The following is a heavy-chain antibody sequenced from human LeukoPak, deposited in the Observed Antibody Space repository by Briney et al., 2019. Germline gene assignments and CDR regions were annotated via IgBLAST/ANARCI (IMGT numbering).Heavy chain of an antibody. CDR2: INPDSGAT. Sequence: ASVKVSCKASGYTFTGYYMHWVRQAPGQGLEWMGWINPDSGATDYPQNFQGRVTMTRDTSISTAYMELSRLRSDDMALYYCARDRTYAYGRIYYFDYWGQGTLVTVSS. CDR3: ARDRTYAYGRIYYFDY. CDR1: GYTFTGYY. J-gene: IGHJ4*02. D-gene: IGHD3-10*01. V-gene: IGHV1-2*02.